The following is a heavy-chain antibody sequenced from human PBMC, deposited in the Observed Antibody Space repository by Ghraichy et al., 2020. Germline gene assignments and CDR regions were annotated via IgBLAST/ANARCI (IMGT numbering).Heavy chain of an antibody. D-gene: IGHD1-20*01. Sequence: GGSLRLSCAASGFTFDDYAMHWVRQAPGKGLEWVSGISWNSGSIGYADSVKGRFTISRDNAKNSLYLQMNSLRAEDTALYYCAKDSHKYNWNDGGKNWFDPWGQGTLVTVSS. V-gene: IGHV3-9*01. CDR3: AKDSHKYNWNDGGKNWFDP. J-gene: IGHJ5*02. CDR1: GFTFDDYA. CDR2: ISWNSGSI.